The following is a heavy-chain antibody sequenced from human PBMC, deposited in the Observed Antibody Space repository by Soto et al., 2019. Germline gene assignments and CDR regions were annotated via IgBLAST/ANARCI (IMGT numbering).Heavy chain of an antibody. CDR3: AMLFPHSGSYMDY. CDR1: GGSISSTNYY. J-gene: IGHJ4*02. V-gene: IGHV4-39*01. D-gene: IGHD1-26*01. CDR2: IYYSGST. Sequence: QLQLQESGPGLVKPSETLSLTCTVSGGSISSTNYYWGWIRQPPGKGLEWIGSIYYSGSTYYNPSLKSRVTISVDTSKNQFSLKLSSVTAADTAMYYCAMLFPHSGSYMDYCGQGTLVTVSS.